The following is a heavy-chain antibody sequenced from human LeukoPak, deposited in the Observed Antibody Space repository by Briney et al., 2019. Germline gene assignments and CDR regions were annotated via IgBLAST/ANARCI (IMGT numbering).Heavy chain of an antibody. CDR1: GYTFTGYY. CDR2: INPNSGGT. D-gene: IGHD3-10*01. Sequence: ASVKVSCKASGYTFTGYYMHWVRQAPGQGLEWMGWINPNSGGTNYAQKFQGRVTMTRDTSISTAYMELSRLRSGDTAVYYCARERERTYYYGSGSFDWGQGTLVTVSS. J-gene: IGHJ4*02. V-gene: IGHV1-2*02. CDR3: ARERERTYYYGSGSFD.